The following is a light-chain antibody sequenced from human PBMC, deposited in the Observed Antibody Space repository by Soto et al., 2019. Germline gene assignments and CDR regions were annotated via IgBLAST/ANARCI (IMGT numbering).Light chain of an antibody. CDR3: QTWGTGIVV. J-gene: IGLJ2*01. CDR1: SGHSNYA. Sequence: QSVLTQSPSASASLGGSVKLTCTLSSGHSNYAIAWHQQQPEKGPRYLMKLNSDGSHSRGDGIPDRFSGSSSGAERYLTISSLQSEDEAAYYCQTWGTGIVVFGGGTKVTVL. V-gene: IGLV4-69*01. CDR2: LNSDGSH.